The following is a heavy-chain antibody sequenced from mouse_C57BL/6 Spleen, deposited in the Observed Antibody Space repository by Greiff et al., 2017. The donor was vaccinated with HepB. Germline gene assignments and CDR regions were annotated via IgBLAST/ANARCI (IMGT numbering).Heavy chain of an antibody. CDR3: ARWGSSGSDY. Sequence: VQLQQSGPELVKPGASVKISCKASGYTFTDYYMNWVKQSHGKSLEWIGDINPNNGGTSYNQKFKGKATLTVDKSSSTAYMELRSLTSEDSAVYYCARWGSSGSDYWGQGTTLTVSS. D-gene: IGHD3-2*02. CDR1: GYTFTDYY. CDR2: INPNNGGT. V-gene: IGHV1-26*01. J-gene: IGHJ2*01.